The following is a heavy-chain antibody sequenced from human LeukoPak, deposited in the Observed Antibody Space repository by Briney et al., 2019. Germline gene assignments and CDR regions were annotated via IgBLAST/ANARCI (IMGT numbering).Heavy chain of an antibody. CDR3: AGVPFSRYYNCSGSLNWFDP. V-gene: IGHV1-2*02. CDR1: GYTLTGYY. Sequence: ASVKVSCKASGYTLTGYYMHWVRQAPGQGLEWIGWINPNSGGINYGEKFQCRASMTRHTSICTAYTELSRLISHDTVVYYCAGVPFSRYYNCSGSLNWFDPWGQGTLVTVSS. J-gene: IGHJ5*02. D-gene: IGHD3-10*01. CDR2: INPNSGGI.